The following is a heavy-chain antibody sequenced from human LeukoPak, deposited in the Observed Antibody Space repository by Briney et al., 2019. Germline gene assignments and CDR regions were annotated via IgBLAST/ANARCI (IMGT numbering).Heavy chain of an antibody. J-gene: IGHJ4*02. V-gene: IGHV4-61*02. CDR2: IYTSGST. Sequence: SETLSLTCTVSGGAISSGSYYWSWIRPPAGKGLEWIGRIYTSGSTNYTPSLKSRVTITVDKSKNQFSLKLSSVTAADTAVYYCARDSGSYSTYFDYWGQGTLVTVSS. D-gene: IGHD1-26*01. CDR1: GGAISSGSYY. CDR3: ARDSGSYSTYFDY.